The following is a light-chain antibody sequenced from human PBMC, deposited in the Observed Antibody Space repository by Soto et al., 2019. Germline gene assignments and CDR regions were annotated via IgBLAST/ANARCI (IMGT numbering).Light chain of an antibody. J-gene: IGKJ3*01. CDR3: QQYGDSPFA. CDR2: AAT. Sequence: EIVLTQSPGTLSLSPGERATLSCRASQSIYINSLAWYQHKRGQAPSLLIYAATVRATAVPDRFNGSGSGTDFALTISRLEPEDSAMYYCQQYGDSPFAFGPGTKLEVK. CDR1: QSIYINS. V-gene: IGKV3-20*01.